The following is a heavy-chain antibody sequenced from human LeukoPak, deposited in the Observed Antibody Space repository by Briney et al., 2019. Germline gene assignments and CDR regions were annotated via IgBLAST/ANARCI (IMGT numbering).Heavy chain of an antibody. CDR2: ISGSGGST. D-gene: IGHD3-3*01. CDR3: AKGAITIFVVVIPYYYYGMDV. Sequence: GGSLTLSCADSGFTFSRYAMRWVRPAPARGLDWVSAISGSGGSTYNDNSVKGRFTISRDNTKNTLYLQMNSLRAEDAAVYYCAKGAITIFVVVIPYYYYGMDVWGQGTTVTVSS. V-gene: IGHV3-23*01. CDR1: GFTFSRYA. J-gene: IGHJ6*02.